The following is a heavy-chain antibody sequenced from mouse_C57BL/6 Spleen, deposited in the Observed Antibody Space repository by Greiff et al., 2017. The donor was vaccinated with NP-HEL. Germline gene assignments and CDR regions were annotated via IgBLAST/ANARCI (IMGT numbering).Heavy chain of an antibody. CDR2: ISDGGSYT. V-gene: IGHV5-4*03. Sequence: EVKLVESGGGLVKPGGSLKLSCAASGFTFSSYAMSWVRQTPEKRLEWVATISDGGSYTYYPDNVKGRFTISRDNAKNNLYLQMSQLKSEDTAMYYCARVYDGYPLGYWGQGTTLTVSS. CDR3: ARVYDGYPLGY. D-gene: IGHD2-3*01. CDR1: GFTFSSYA. J-gene: IGHJ2*01.